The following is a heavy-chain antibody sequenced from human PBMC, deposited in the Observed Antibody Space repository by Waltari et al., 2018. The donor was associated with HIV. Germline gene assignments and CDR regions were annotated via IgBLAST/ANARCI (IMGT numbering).Heavy chain of an antibody. V-gene: IGHV3-48*04. Sequence: EVQLVESGGGLVQPGGSLRLSCAASGFTFSSYSMNWFRQAPGKGLEWVSYISSSSSTIYYADSVKGRFTISRDNAKNSLYLQMNSLRAEDTAVYYCARERTVYYDSSGYSPWGQGTLVTVSS. CDR2: ISSSSSTI. D-gene: IGHD3-22*01. J-gene: IGHJ5*02. CDR3: ARERTVYYDSSGYSP. CDR1: GFTFSSYS.